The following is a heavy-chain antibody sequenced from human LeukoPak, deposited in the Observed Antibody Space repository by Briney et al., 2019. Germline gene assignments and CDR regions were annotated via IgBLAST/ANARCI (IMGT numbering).Heavy chain of an antibody. CDR1: GFTFSSYA. Sequence: PGGSLRLSCAASGFTFSSYAMSWVRQAPGKGLEWVSAISGSGGSTYYADSVKGRFTISRGDSKNTLYLQMNSLRAEDTAVYYCAKDPAYSSSWYWIPVGNWFDPWGQGTLVTVSS. V-gene: IGHV3-23*01. D-gene: IGHD6-13*01. CDR3: AKDPAYSSSWYWIPVGNWFDP. CDR2: ISGSGGST. J-gene: IGHJ5*02.